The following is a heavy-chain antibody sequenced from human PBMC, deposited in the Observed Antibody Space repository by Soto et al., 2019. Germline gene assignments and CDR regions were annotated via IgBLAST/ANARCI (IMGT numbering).Heavy chain of an antibody. CDR2: IYPGDSDI. V-gene: IGHV5-51*01. CDR1: GYSFTNYW. CDR3: ARSMNYDFWSGYRFDY. D-gene: IGHD3-3*01. Sequence: GESLKISCKGSGYSFTNYWIGWVRQMPGKGLEWMWIIYPGDSDIKYSPSFQGQVTISADKSISTAYLHWSSLKASDTAMYYCARSMNYDFWSGYRFDYWRQGTAVTVS. J-gene: IGHJ4*02.